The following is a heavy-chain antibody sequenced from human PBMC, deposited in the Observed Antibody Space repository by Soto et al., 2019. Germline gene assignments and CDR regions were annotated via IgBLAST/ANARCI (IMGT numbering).Heavy chain of an antibody. CDR1: GGSFSGYY. D-gene: IGHD3-10*01. V-gene: IGHV4-34*01. J-gene: IGHJ6*02. CDR2: INHSGST. Sequence: PSETLSLTCAVYGGSFSGYYWSWIRQPPGKGLEWIGEINHSGSTNYNPSLKSRVTISVDTSKNQFSLKLSSVTAADTAVYYCARGAKRAAYYYGSGSYYYYGMEVCGQGTTVTVPS. CDR3: ARGAKRAAYYYGSGSYYYYGMEV.